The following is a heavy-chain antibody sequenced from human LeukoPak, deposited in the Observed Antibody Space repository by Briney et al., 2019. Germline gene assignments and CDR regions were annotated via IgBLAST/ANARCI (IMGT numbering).Heavy chain of an antibody. Sequence: GGSLRLSCAASGFTFGDYAMSWFHQAPGKGLEWVGFIRSKAYGGTTEYAASVKGRFTISRDDSKSIAYLQMNSLKTEDTAVYYCTRDPTSPPSIAAAGTSWFDPWGQGTLVTVSS. D-gene: IGHD6-13*01. CDR2: IRSKAYGGTT. CDR1: GFTFGDYA. V-gene: IGHV3-49*03. J-gene: IGHJ5*02. CDR3: TRDPTSPPSIAAAGTSWFDP.